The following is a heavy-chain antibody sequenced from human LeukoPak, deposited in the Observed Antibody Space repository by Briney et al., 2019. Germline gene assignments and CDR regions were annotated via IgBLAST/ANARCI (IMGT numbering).Heavy chain of an antibody. CDR1: GFTFSNYG. CDR3: AKDRVPFGVVINFDY. CDR2: IRYDGSNK. J-gene: IGHJ4*02. V-gene: IGHV3-30*02. Sequence: GGSLRLSCAAFGFTFSNYGVHWVRQAPGKGLEWVAFIRYDGSNKYYADSVKGRFTISRDNSKNTLYLQMNSLRAEDTAVYYCAKDRVPFGVVINFDYWGQGTLVTVSS. D-gene: IGHD3-3*01.